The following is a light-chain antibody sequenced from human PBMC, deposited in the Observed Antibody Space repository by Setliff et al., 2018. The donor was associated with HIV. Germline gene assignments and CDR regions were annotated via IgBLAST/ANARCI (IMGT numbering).Light chain of an antibody. CDR3: CSHAGSYTLV. CDR1: NSDVGAYNY. CDR2: EVN. V-gene: IGLV2-11*01. J-gene: IGLJ2*01. Sequence: QSVLTQPRSVSGSPGQSVAISCTGTNSDVGAYNYVSWYQQPPGKVPKLIIYEVNKRPSGVPDRFSGSKSGNAASLTISGLQADDEADYYCCSHAGSYTLVFGGGTKVTV.